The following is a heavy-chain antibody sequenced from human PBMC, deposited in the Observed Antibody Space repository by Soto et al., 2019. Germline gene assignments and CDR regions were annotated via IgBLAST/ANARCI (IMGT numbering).Heavy chain of an antibody. CDR1: GYSFTSYW. Sequence: GESLKISCKGSGYSFTSYWIGWVRQMPGKGLEWMGIIYPGDSDTRYSPPFQGQVTISADKSISTAYLQWSSLKASDTAIYYCARPLYGSGSYSDYWGQGTLVTVSS. D-gene: IGHD3-10*01. CDR3: ARPLYGSGSYSDY. V-gene: IGHV5-51*01. CDR2: IYPGDSDT. J-gene: IGHJ4*02.